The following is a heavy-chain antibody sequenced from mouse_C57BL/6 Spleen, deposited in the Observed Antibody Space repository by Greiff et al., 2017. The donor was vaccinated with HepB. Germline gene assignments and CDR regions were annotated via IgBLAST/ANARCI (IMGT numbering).Heavy chain of an antibody. Sequence: VQRVESGPELVKPGASVKISCKASGYAFSSSWMNWVKQRPGKGLEWIGRIYPGDGDTNYNGKFKGKATLTADKSSSTAYMQLGSLTSEDSAVYFGARLTVDYAMDYWGQGTSVTVSS. D-gene: IGHD2-13*01. V-gene: IGHV1-82*01. J-gene: IGHJ4*01. CDR3: ARLTVDYAMDY. CDR2: IYPGDGDT. CDR1: GYAFSSSW.